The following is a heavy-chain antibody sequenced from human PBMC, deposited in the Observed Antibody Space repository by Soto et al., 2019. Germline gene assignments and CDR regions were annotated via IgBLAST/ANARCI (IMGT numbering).Heavy chain of an antibody. D-gene: IGHD5-12*01. J-gene: IGHJ4*02. CDR2: IYYSGST. Sequence: QVQLQESGPGLVKPSQTLSLTCTVSGGSISSGGYYWSWIRQHPGKGLEWIGYIYYSGSTYYDPSLKSRVTISGDTSKNQFSLKLSSVTAADTAVYYCALGATAYYFDYWGQGTLVTVSS. CDR1: GGSISSGGYY. V-gene: IGHV4-31*03. CDR3: ALGATAYYFDY.